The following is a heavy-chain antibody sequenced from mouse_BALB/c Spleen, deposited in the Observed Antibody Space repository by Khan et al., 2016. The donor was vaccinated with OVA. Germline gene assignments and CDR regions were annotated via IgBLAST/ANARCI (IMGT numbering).Heavy chain of an antibody. CDR2: IDYSGST. Sequence: EVQLVESGPGLVKPSQSLSLTCTVTGYSITSDYAWNWIRQFPGNRLEWMGYIDYSGSTSKKPSLKSRMSITRNTSKNQIFLQLNSVTTEDTATYYCVRGGSYWGQGTLVTVSA. V-gene: IGHV3-2*02. CDR3: VRGGSY. CDR1: GYSITSDYA. J-gene: IGHJ3*01.